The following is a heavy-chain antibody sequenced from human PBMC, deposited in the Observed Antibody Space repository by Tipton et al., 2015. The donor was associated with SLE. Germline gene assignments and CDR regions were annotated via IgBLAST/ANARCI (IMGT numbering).Heavy chain of an antibody. CDR2: VNRGGST. Sequence: TLSLTCAVYGGSLNNYYWNWIRQAPGKGLEWIGEVNRGGSTKINPSLKSRVIVSVDTSKNQVSLKITSVTAADTAIYYCARPVYCSSTYCTGPLHFWGQGTPVAVSS. CDR3: ARPVYCSSTYCTGPLHF. D-gene: IGHD2-2*01. V-gene: IGHV4-34*01. CDR1: GGSLNNYY. J-gene: IGHJ4*02.